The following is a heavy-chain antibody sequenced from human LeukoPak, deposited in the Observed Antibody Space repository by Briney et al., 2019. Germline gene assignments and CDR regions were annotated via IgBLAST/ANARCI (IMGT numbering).Heavy chain of an antibody. Sequence: GRSLRLSCAASGFTFSTYAMHWVRQAPGKGLGWVAVISYDGSNKYYADSVKGRFTISRDNSKNTLYLQMNSLRAEDTAVYYCARALDEGARFDYWGQGTLVTVSS. V-gene: IGHV3-30-3*01. J-gene: IGHJ4*02. CDR3: ARALDEGARFDY. CDR2: ISYDGSNK. D-gene: IGHD3-16*01. CDR1: GFTFSTYA.